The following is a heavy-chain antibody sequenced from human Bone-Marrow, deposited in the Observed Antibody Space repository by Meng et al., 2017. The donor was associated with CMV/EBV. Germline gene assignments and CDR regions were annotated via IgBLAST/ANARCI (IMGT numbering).Heavy chain of an antibody. CDR1: GGSISSSSYY. V-gene: IGHV4-39*07. J-gene: IGHJ4*02. CDR3: AREGATARDFAY. Sequence: SETLSLTCTVSGGSISSSSYYWGWIRQPPGKGLEWIGEINHSGSTNYNPSLKSRVTISVDTSKNQFSLKLSSVTAADTAVYYCAREGATARDFAYWGQGQLVTVSS. D-gene: IGHD1-26*01. CDR2: INHSGST.